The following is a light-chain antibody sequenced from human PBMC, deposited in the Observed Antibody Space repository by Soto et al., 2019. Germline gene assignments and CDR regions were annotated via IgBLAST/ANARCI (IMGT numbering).Light chain of an antibody. CDR1: STNIGSNT. CDR3: AAWDDSLNAVV. Sequence: QSVLPQPPSASGTPGQRVTLSCSGTSTNIGSNTVDWYQQLPGTAPKLLIYSNNQRPSGVPDRFSGSKSGTSASLAISGRQSEEEADYYCAAWDDSLNAVVFGGGTKLTVL. J-gene: IGLJ2*01. CDR2: SNN. V-gene: IGLV1-44*01.